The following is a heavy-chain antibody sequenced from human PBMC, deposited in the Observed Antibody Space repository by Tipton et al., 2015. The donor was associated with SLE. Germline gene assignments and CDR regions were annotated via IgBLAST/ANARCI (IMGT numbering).Heavy chain of an antibody. CDR3: ARTNQQLLTGAFDI. V-gene: IGHV4-61*02. J-gene: IGHJ3*02. CDR1: GGSISSGSYY. Sequence: TLSLTCTVSGGSISSGSYYWSWIRQPAGKGLEWIGRIYTSGSTNYNPSLKSRVTISVDTSKNQFSLKLSSVTAADTAVYYCARTNQQLLTGAFDIWGQGTMVTVSS. CDR2: IYTSGST. D-gene: IGHD6-13*01.